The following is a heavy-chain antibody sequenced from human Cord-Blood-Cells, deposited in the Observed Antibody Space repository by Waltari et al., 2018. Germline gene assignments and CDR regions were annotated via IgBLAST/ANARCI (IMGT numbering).Heavy chain of an antibody. CDR3: AKDVVVAAWNWFDP. J-gene: IGHJ5*02. D-gene: IGHD2-2*01. CDR2: ISYDGSNK. CDR1: GFTFSSYG. V-gene: IGHV3-30*18. Sequence: QVQLVESGGGVVQPGRSLRLSCAASGFTFSSYGMHWVRQAPGKGLEWVAVISYDGSNKYYADSVKGRFTISRDNSKNTLYLQMNSLRAEDTAMYYCAKDVVVAAWNWFDPWGQGTLVTVSS.